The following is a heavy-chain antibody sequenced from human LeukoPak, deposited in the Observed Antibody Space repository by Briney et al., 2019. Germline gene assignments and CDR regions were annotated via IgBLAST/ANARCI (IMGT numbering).Heavy chain of an antibody. V-gene: IGHV3-7*01. J-gene: IGHJ6*02. CDR2: IKQDGSEK. D-gene: IGHD3-3*01. CDR1: GFTFSSYW. CDR3: ASVLRFLVWEAESYGMDV. Sequence: GGSLRLSCAASGFTFSSYWMSWVRQAPGKGLEWVANIKQDGSEKYYVDSVKGRFTISRDNAKNSLYLQMNSLRAEDTAVYYCASVLRFLVWEAESYGMDVWGQGTTVTVSS.